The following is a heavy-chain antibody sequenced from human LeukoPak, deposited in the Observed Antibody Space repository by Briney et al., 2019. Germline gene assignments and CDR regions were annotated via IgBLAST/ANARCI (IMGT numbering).Heavy chain of an antibody. CDR2: INWNGGST. CDR3: ARVAEAAAFDS. Sequence: GGSLRLSCAASGFTFDDYGMSWVRQAPGKGLEWVSGINWNGGSTGYADSVKGRFTISRDNAKNSLYLQMNSLKPEDTAVYYCARVAEAAAFDSWGQGTLVTVSS. CDR1: GFTFDDYG. D-gene: IGHD6-13*01. V-gene: IGHV3-20*04. J-gene: IGHJ4*02.